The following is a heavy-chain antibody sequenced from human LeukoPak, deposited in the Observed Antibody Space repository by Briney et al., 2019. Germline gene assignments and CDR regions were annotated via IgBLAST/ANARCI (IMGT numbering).Heavy chain of an antibody. CDR3: ARYGAGKCVDV. CDR2: IWYDGSNK. Sequence: GGSMRLSCGASGFTFSSYGMHWVRQAPGKGLEWLAVIWYDGSNKYYGDSVKGRFTISRDNSKNTVYLQMNSLRAEDTAVYYCARYGAGKCVDVWGQGTTVTVSS. D-gene: IGHD3-10*01. J-gene: IGHJ6*02. CDR1: GFTFSSYG. V-gene: IGHV3-33*01.